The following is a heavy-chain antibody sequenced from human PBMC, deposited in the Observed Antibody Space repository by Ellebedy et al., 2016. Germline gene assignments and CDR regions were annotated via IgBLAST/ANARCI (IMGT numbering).Heavy chain of an antibody. J-gene: IGHJ6*02. CDR1: GFTLSGSA. D-gene: IGHD2-21*02. Sequence: GESLKISXAASGFTLSGSAMHWVRQASGKGLEWVGRIRNKAESYATAYAASVRGKFTISREDSRNTAYLQMNSLKIEDTAVYYCARQEVVTAILYYYYGMDVWGQGTTVTVSS. CDR3: ARQEVVTAILYYYYGMDV. CDR2: IRNKAESYAT. V-gene: IGHV3-73*01.